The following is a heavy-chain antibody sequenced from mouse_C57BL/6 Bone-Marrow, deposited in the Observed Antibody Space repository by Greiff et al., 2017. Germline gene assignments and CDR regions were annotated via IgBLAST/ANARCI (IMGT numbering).Heavy chain of an antibody. CDR1: GYSFTGYY. J-gene: IGHJ3*01. V-gene: IGHV1-42*01. D-gene: IGHD4-1*01. Sequence: EVKLEESGPELVKPGASVKISCKASGYSFTGYYMNWVKQSPEKSLEWIGEINPSTGGTTYNQKFKAKATLTVDKSSSTAYMQLKSLTSEDSAVYYCAEANWAWFAYWGQGTLVTVSA. CDR3: AEANWAWFAY. CDR2: INPSTGGT.